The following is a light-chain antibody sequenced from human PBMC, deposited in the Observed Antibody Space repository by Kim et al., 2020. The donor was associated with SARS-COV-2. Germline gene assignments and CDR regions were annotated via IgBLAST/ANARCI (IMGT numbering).Light chain of an antibody. V-gene: IGLV3-1*01. CDR3: QAWDSSTADVV. J-gene: IGLJ2*01. Sequence: QGQTAGIPGCGEKLGDKYACWYQQKPGQAPVLVIDQDSKRPSGIPERFSGSNSGNTATLTISGTQAMDEADYYCQAWDSSTADVVFGGGTQLTVL. CDR2: QDS. CDR1: KLGDKY.